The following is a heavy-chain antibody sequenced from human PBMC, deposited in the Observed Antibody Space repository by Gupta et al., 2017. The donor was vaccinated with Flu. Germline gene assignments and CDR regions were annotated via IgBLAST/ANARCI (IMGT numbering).Heavy chain of an antibody. V-gene: IGHV1-18*01. J-gene: IGHJ6*02. CDR2: ISAYNGNT. CDR3: AKDSLCGGSCYSGNYYYYYGMDV. D-gene: IGHD2-15*01. Sequence: QAPGQGLEWMGWISAYNGNTNYAQKLQGRVTMTTDTSTSTAYMELRSLRSDDTAVYYCAKDSLCGGSCYSGNYYYYYGMDVWGQGTTVTVSS.